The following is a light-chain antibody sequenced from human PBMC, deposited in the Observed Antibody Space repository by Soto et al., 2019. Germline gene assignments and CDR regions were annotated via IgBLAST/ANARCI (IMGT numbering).Light chain of an antibody. CDR3: QQYNKWPQIT. CDR2: GAS. CDR1: QSVSSN. V-gene: IGKV3-15*01. Sequence: EIVMTQSPATLSVSPGERATLSCRASQSVSSNLAWYQQKPGQAPRLLIYGASTRATGITARLSGSGSGTEFTLTISSLQSEDFSVSYCQQYNKWPQITFGQETRLEIK. J-gene: IGKJ5*01.